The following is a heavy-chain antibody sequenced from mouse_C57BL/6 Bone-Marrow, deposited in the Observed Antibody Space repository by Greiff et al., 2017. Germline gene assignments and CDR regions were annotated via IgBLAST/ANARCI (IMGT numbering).Heavy chain of an antibody. V-gene: IGHV5-4*01. D-gene: IGHD2-5*01. J-gene: IGHJ1*03. CDR2: ISDGGSYT. CDR1: GFTFSSYA. CDR3: ARGLSNSWYFDV. Sequence: EVQLKESGGGLVKPGGSLKLSCAASGFTFSSYAMSWVRQTPEKRLEWVATISDGGSYTYYPDNVKGRFTISRDNAKNNLYLQMSHLKSEDTAMYYCARGLSNSWYFDVWGTGTTVTVSS.